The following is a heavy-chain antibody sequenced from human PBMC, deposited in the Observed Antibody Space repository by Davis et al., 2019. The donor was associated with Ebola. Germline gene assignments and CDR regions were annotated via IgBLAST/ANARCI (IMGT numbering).Heavy chain of an antibody. CDR1: GFTFSVSA. J-gene: IGHJ6*02. D-gene: IGHD7-27*01. V-gene: IGHV3-73*01. Sequence: GESLKISCAASGFTFSVSAIHWVRQASGRGLEWVGRIRSKANSYATTYAASVKGRFTISRDNSKNTLYLQMNSLRAEDTAVYYCATQLGATYYYYGMDVWGQGTTVTVSS. CDR2: IRSKANSYAT. CDR3: ATQLGATYYYYGMDV.